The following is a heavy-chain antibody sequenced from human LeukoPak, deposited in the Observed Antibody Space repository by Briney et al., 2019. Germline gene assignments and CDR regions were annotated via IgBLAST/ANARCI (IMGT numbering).Heavy chain of an antibody. V-gene: IGHV3-11*05. CDR2: ISNSGSYT. CDR3: VRARGAGPGGHFDY. J-gene: IGHJ4*02. D-gene: IGHD6-19*01. CDR1: GFSFSDNY. Sequence: GGSLRLSCAASGFSFSDNYMSWIRQAPGKGLEWVSYISNSGSYTNYPDSVKGRFTISRDNAKNSLYLQMNSLRDEDTAVYYCVRARGAGPGGHFDYWGQGTLVTVSS.